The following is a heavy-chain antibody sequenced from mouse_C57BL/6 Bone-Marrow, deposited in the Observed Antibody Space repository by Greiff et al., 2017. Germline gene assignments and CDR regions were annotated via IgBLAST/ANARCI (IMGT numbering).Heavy chain of an antibody. V-gene: IGHV5-6*01. CDR3: ARPYYGSSYDDAMDY. Sequence: EVKLMESGGDLVKPGGSLKLSCAASGFTFSSYGMSWVRQTPDKRLEWVATISSGGSYTYYPDSVKGRFTISRDNAKNTLYLQMSSLKSEDTAMDDGARPYYGSSYDDAMDYWGQGTSVTVSS. D-gene: IGHD1-1*01. CDR2: ISSGGSYT. J-gene: IGHJ4*01. CDR1: GFTFSSYG.